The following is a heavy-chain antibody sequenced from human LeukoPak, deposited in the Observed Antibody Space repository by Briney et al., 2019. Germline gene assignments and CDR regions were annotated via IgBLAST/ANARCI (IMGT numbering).Heavy chain of an antibody. CDR2: ISAYNGNT. CDR3: ARVDTSDYYYYYMDV. Sequence: ASVKVSCKASGYTFTSYGISWVRQAPGQGLEWMGWISAYNGNTNYAQKLQSRVTMTTDTSTSTAYMELRSLRSDDTAVYYCARVDTSDYYYYYMDVWGKGTTVTVSS. V-gene: IGHV1-18*01. J-gene: IGHJ6*03. CDR1: GYTFTSYG.